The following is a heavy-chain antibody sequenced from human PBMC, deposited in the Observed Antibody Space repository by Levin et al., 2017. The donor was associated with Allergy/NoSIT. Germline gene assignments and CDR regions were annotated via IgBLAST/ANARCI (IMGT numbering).Heavy chain of an antibody. CDR1: GYSFTSYW. V-gene: IGHV5-51*01. CDR2: IYPGDSDT. J-gene: IGHJ6*02. Sequence: KVSCKGSGYSFTSYWIGWVRQMPGKGLEWMGIIYPGDSDTRYSPSFQGQVTISADKSISTAYLQWSSLKASDTAMYYCARQEIAAAGTDYYYYGMDVWGQGTTVTVSS. D-gene: IGHD6-13*01. CDR3: ARQEIAAAGTDYYYYGMDV.